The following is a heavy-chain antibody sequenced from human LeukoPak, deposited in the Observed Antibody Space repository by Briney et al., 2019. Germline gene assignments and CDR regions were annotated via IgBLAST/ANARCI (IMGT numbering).Heavy chain of an antibody. V-gene: IGHV4-39*07. Sequence: SETLSLTCTVSGGSISSSSYYWGWIRQPPGKGLECIGSIYYSGSTCYNPSLKSRVTISVDTSKNQFSLKLSSVTAADTAVYYCARQESEMANPANRYFDHWGPGTLVTVSS. CDR1: GGSISSSSYY. CDR2: IYYSGST. D-gene: IGHD5-24*01. CDR3: ARQESEMANPANRYFDH. J-gene: IGHJ4*02.